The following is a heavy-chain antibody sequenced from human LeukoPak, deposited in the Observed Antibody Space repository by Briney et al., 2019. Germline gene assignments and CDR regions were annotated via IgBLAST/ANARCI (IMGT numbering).Heavy chain of an antibody. Sequence: GGSLRLSCAASGFTFSSYWMSWVRQAPGKGLEWVANIKQDGSEKYYVDSVKGRFTISRDNAKNSLYLQMNSLRAEDTAVYYCAREVGYGTYYYGMDVWGQGTTVTVSS. CDR2: IKQDGSEK. CDR1: GFTFSSYW. CDR3: AREVGYGTYYYGMDV. D-gene: IGHD5-18*01. J-gene: IGHJ6*02. V-gene: IGHV3-7*01.